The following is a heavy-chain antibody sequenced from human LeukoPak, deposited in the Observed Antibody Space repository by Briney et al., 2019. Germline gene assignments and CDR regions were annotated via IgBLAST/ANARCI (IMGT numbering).Heavy chain of an antibody. CDR3: ARQSSSSYHYFDY. CDR1: EFTLKIYP. V-gene: IGHV3-30*04. D-gene: IGHD6-13*01. J-gene: IGHJ4*02. CDR2: ISHDGSDK. Sequence: GGSLRLSCAASEFTLKIYPMHWVRQAPGKGLEWLSIISHDGSDKNNADSVKGRFIISRDNSKNTIYLQLNSLRPEDTAMYYCARQSSSSYHYFDYWGQGTLVTVSS.